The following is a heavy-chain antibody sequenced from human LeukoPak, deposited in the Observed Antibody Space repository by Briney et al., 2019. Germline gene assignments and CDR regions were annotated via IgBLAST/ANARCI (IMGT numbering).Heavy chain of an antibody. J-gene: IGHJ4*02. CDR2: IYYSGST. CDR3: ARGIVTLSEGVDY. V-gene: IGHV4-39*01. CDR1: GGSISSSSYY. Sequence: SETLSLTCTVSGGSISSSSYYWGWIRQPPGKGLEWIGSIYYSGSTYYNPSLKSRVTISVDTSENQFSLKLSSVTAADTAVYYCARGIVTLSEGVDYWGQGTLVTVSS. D-gene: IGHD3-9*01.